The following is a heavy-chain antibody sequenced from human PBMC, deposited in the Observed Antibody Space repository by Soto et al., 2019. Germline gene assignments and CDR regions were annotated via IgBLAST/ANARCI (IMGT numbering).Heavy chain of an antibody. CDR1: GGSISSGGYY. D-gene: IGHD3-10*01. CDR2: IYYSGST. V-gene: IGHV4-31*03. CDR3: ASYVRGYYGSGSYAFDI. Sequence: SETLSLTCTVSGGSISSGGYYWSWIRQHPGKGLEWIGYIYYSGSTYYNPSLKSRVTISVDTSKNQFSLKLSSVTAADSAVYYCASYVRGYYGSGSYAFDIWGQGTMVTVSS. J-gene: IGHJ3*02.